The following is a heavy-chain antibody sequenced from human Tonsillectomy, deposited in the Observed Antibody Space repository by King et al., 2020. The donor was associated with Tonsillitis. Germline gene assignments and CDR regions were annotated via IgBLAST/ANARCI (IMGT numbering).Heavy chain of an antibody. CDR2: IYYSGIT. V-gene: IGHV4-39*01. CDR3: ARMGPDY. Sequence: QLQESGPRLVKPSETLSLTCTVSGGSLGRSNYYWSWIRQPPGKGLEWIGNIYYSGITYYSPSLKSRVTISFDTSRNQFSLSLRFVTAADTAVYYCARMGPDYWGQGTLVTVSS. J-gene: IGHJ4*02. CDR1: GGSLGRSNYY.